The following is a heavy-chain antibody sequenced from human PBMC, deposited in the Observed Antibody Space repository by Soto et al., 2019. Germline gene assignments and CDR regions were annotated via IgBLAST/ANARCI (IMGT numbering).Heavy chain of an antibody. V-gene: IGHV3-74*01. CDR3: ARGGGYSYGYVGY. CDR2: INSDGSST. CDR1: GFTFSSYW. J-gene: IGHJ4*02. D-gene: IGHD5-18*01. Sequence: GGSLRLSCAASGFTFSSYWMHWVRQAPGKGLVWVSRINSDGSSTSYAESVKGRFTISRDNAKNTLYLQMNSLRAEDTAVYYCARGGGYSYGYVGYWGQGTLVTVSS.